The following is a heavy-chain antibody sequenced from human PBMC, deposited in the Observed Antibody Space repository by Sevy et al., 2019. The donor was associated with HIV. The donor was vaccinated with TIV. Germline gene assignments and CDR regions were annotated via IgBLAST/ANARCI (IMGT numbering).Heavy chain of an antibody. V-gene: IGHV1-24*01. CDR3: STTKDYYDSSGYPFDY. CDR1: GYTLTELS. D-gene: IGHD3-22*01. CDR2: FDPEDGET. Sequence: ASVKVSCKVSGYTLTELSMHWLRQAPGKGLEWVGSFDPEDGETVYEHNFQGRVSLTEDTSADTAYMAVISLKFQDTAVYYCSTTKDYYDSSGYPFDYWGQGTLVTVSS. J-gene: IGHJ4*02.